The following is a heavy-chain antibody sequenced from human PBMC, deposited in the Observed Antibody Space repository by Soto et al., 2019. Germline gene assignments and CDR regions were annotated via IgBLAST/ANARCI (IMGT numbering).Heavy chain of an antibody. CDR1: GGSVNSGTYY. CDR3: TRGGDAYKNGH. D-gene: IGHD2-21*01. V-gene: IGHV4-61*01. CDR2: IHYSGST. J-gene: IGHJ4*02. Sequence: QVQLQESGPGLVKHSETLSLTCTVPGGSVNSGTYYWSWIRQPPGKGLEWIGFIHYSGSTNYNPSLKSRVTMSVDTSKNQFSLKLTSVNAADTAVYYCTRGGDAYKNGHWGQGTLVTVSS.